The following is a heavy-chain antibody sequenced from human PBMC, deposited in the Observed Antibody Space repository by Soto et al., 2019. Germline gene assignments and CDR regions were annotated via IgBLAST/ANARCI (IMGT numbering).Heavy chain of an antibody. CDR1: GFTFSSYG. CDR3: ARDSSGYYYRVGAFDI. D-gene: IGHD3-22*01. V-gene: IGHV3-33*01. Sequence: QVPLVESGGGVVQPGRSLRLSCSASGFTFSSYGMHWVRQAPGKGLEWVAVIWYDGSNEYYADSVKGRLTISRDNSKNTLYLQMNSLRAEDTAVYYCARDSSGYYYRVGAFDIWGQGTMVTVSS. J-gene: IGHJ3*02. CDR2: IWYDGSNE.